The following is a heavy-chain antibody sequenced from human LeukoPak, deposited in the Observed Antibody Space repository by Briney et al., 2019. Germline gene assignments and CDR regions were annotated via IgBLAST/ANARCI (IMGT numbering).Heavy chain of an antibody. V-gene: IGHV3-73*01. CDR3: TTDLVSGYYYGSVSSDV. CDR2: IRSKANSYAT. D-gene: IGHD3-10*01. CDR1: GFTFSGSA. J-gene: IGHJ6*04. Sequence: PGGSLRLSCAASGFTFSGSAMHWVRQASGKGLEWVGRIRSKANSYATAYAASVKGRFTISRDDSKNTAYLQMNSLKTEDTAVYYCTTDLVSGYYYGSVSSDVWGKGTTVTVSS.